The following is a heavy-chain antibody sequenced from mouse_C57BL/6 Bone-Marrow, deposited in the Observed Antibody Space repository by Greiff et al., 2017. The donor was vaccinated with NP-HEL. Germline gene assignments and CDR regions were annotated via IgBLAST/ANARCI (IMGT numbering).Heavy chain of an antibody. CDR3: ARSITTVVATSYWYFDV. D-gene: IGHD1-1*01. CDR1: GYTFTSYW. V-gene: IGHV1-53*01. Sequence: QVQLQQPGTELVKPGASVKLSCKASGYTFTSYWMHWVKQRPGQGLALIGNINPSNGGTNYNEKFKSKATLTVDNSSSTAYMQLSSLTSEYSAFYYWARSITTVVATSYWYFDVWGTGTTVTVSS. CDR2: INPSNGGT. J-gene: IGHJ1*03.